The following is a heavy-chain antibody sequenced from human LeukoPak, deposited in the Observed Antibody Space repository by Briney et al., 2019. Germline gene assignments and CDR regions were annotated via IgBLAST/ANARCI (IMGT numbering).Heavy chain of an antibody. Sequence: GGSLRLSCVASGFTFSNHWMSWVRQAPGKGLEWISAISGSGDSTHYADSVKGRFTVSRDNSKNTLFLQMHSLTAEDTAVYCAKTDYWGQGTLVTVSS. CDR3: AKTDY. CDR2: ISGSGDST. CDR1: GFTFSNHW. J-gene: IGHJ4*02. V-gene: IGHV3-23*01.